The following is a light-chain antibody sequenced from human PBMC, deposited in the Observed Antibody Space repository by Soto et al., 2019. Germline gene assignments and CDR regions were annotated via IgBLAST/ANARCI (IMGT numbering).Light chain of an antibody. CDR2: EVT. CDR1: SSDVGRYNT. J-gene: IGLJ1*01. Sequence: QSALTQPASVSGSPGQTITISCTGTSSDVGRYNTVSWYQHHPGKAPKLINYEVTHRPAGISDRFSASKSGNTASLTISGLQAEDEADYYCNSLRVNHLYVFGSGTKVTVL. CDR3: NSLRVNHLYV. V-gene: IGLV2-14*01.